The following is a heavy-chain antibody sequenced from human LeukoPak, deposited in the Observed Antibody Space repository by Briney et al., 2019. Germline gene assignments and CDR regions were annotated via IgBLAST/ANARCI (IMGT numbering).Heavy chain of an antibody. Sequence: GASVKVSCKASGYTFTSYGISWVRQAPGQGLEWMGWISAYNGNTNYAQKLQGRVTMTTDTSTSTAYMELRSLRSDDTAVYYCARGLPSAYKVGADDAFDIWGQGTMVTVSS. V-gene: IGHV1-18*01. D-gene: IGHD1-26*01. CDR2: ISAYNGNT. CDR1: GYTFTSYG. J-gene: IGHJ3*02. CDR3: ARGLPSAYKVGADDAFDI.